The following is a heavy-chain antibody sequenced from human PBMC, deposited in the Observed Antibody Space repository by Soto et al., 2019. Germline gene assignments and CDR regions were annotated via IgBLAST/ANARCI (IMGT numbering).Heavy chain of an antibody. Sequence: QVQLVESGGGVVQPGRSLRLSCAASGFTFSSYGMHWVRQAPGKGLEWVAVIWYDGSNKYYADSVKGRFTISRDNSKNTLDLQMNSLRAEDTAVYYCARPGYYDSSPDAEYFQHWGQGTLVTVSS. CDR3: ARPGYYDSSPDAEYFQH. CDR1: GFTFSSYG. D-gene: IGHD3-22*01. CDR2: IWYDGSNK. V-gene: IGHV3-33*01. J-gene: IGHJ1*01.